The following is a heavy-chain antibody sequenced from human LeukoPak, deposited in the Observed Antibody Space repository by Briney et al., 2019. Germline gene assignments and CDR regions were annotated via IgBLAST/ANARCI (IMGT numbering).Heavy chain of an antibody. CDR2: LHLGDSDT. D-gene: IGHD2/OR15-2a*01. V-gene: IGHV5-51*01. J-gene: IGHJ5*02. CDR3: ARGGTMTTSNWFDP. CDR1: GYIFTSYW. Sequence: RGDSRKISCKCSGYIFTSYWIGVRRPMPGEVVEGMAILHLGDSDTRYSPSFQGQVTISAEKSIRTAYLQWRRLKSSDTAMYYCARGGTMTTSNWFDPWGQGTLVTVSS.